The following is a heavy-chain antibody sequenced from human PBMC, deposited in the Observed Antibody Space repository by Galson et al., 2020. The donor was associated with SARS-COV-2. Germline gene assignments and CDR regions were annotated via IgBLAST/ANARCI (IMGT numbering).Heavy chain of an antibody. J-gene: IGHJ4*02. D-gene: IGHD2-21*01. CDR2: MSYDGSVK. CDR3: AKDPSYDTVWVRNHFDY. Sequence: GGSLRLSCATSGFTFRSYGMHWVRQAPGKGLEWVAVMSYDGSVKYYADSVKGRFTISRDDSKDTLYLQMNSLRVEDTAVYYCAKDPSYDTVWVRNHFDYWGQGTLVTVSS. V-gene: IGHV3-30*18. CDR1: GFTFRSYG.